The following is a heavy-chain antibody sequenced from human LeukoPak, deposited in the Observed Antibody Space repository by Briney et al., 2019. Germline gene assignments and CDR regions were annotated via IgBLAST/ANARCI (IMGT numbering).Heavy chain of an antibody. CDR3: AREPWGAKGAAWGMDV. Sequence: GGSLRLSCAASGFTFSSYAMSWIRQAPGKGLEWISYISVSGTTMYYADSVKGRFTLSRDNAKNSLYLQMNSLRADDTAVYYCAREPWGAKGAAWGMDVWGQGTTVAVSS. CDR1: GFTFSSYA. D-gene: IGHD1-26*01. V-gene: IGHV3-11*01. CDR2: ISVSGTTM. J-gene: IGHJ6*02.